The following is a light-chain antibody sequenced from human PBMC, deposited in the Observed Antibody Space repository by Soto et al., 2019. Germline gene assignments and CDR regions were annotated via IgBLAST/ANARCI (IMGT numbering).Light chain of an antibody. CDR2: GAS. V-gene: IGKV1-39*01. J-gene: IGKJ1*01. Sequence: DIQMTQSPSSLSASVGDRVTITCRASQSISRYLNWYQHKPGKAPKVLIYGASNLQSEVPARFSGSVSGTDFTLTISSLQPEDFAPYSCQQYYSIPWTFGQGAKGEIK. CDR3: QQYYSIPWT. CDR1: QSISRY.